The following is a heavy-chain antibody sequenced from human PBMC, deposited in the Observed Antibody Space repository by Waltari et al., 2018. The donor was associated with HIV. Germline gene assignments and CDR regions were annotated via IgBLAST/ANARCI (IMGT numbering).Heavy chain of an antibody. CDR2: ISSSSSYI. J-gene: IGHJ4*02. CDR3: ARGVVVAVDY. V-gene: IGHV3-21*01. D-gene: IGHD2-15*01. Sequence: EVQLVESGGGLVKPGGSLRLSCAASGFTFISYSMNWVRQAPGKGLEWVSSISSSSSYIYYADSVKGRFTISRDNAKNSLYLQMNSLRAEDTAVYYCARGVVVAVDYWGQGTLVTVSS. CDR1: GFTFISYS.